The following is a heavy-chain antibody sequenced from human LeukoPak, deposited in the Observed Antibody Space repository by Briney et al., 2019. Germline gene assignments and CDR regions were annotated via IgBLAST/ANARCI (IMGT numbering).Heavy chain of an antibody. D-gene: IGHD6-19*01. CDR3: ARDAGRSSGWYSDAFDI. CDR1: GYTFTSYG. V-gene: IGHV1-18*01. J-gene: IGHJ3*02. CDR2: ISAYNGNT. Sequence: ASVKVSCKASGYTFTSYGISWVRQAPGQGLEWMGWISAYNGNTSYAQKLQGRVTMTTDTSTSTAYMELRSLRSDDTAVYYCARDAGRSSGWYSDAFDIWGQGTMVTVSS.